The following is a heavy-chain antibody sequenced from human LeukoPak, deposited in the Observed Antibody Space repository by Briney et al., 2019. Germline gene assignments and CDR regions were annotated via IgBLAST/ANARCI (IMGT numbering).Heavy chain of an antibody. CDR1: GYTFTSYD. CDR2: MNPNSGNT. J-gene: IGHJ4*02. CDR3: ARVRVGATFYADY. D-gene: IGHD1-26*01. V-gene: IGHV1-8*01. Sequence: ASVKVSCKASGYTFTSYDINWVRQATGQGLEWMGWMNPNSGNTGYAQKFQGRVTITRNTSISTAYMELSSLRSEDTAVYYCARVRVGATFYADYWGQGTLVTVSS.